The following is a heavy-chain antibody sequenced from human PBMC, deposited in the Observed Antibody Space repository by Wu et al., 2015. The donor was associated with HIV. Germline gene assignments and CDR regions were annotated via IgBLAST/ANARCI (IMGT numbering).Heavy chain of an antibody. D-gene: IGHD1-26*01. V-gene: IGHV1-8*02. J-gene: IGHJ1*01. CDR3: ARVGVLLTSGPLLEYFQH. CDR2: MDPKSGSA. Sequence: QVQLMQSGTVVQKPGTSVRVSCRVSGYRFTSFNINWIRQVHGRGLEWMGWMDPKSGSAAFGRTFQGRVSMTRNNSISTAYMELSRVTSDDTAIYYCARVGVLLTSGPLLEYFQHWAEGDSCRRLL. CDR1: GYRFTSFN.